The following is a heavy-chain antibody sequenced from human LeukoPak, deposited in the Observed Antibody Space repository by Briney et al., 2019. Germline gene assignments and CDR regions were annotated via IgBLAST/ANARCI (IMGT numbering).Heavy chain of an antibody. V-gene: IGHV4-34*01. J-gene: IGHJ3*02. CDR3: ARVQPVLLWFGELEHDAFDI. Sequence: SETLSLTCAVYGGSFSDYYWNWIRQPPGKGLEWIGEINHSGSTNHNPSLKSRVTISVDTSKNQFSLKLSSVTAADTAVYYCARVQPVLLWFGELEHDAFDIWGQGTMVTVSS. CDR1: GGSFSDYY. D-gene: IGHD3-10*01. CDR2: INHSGST.